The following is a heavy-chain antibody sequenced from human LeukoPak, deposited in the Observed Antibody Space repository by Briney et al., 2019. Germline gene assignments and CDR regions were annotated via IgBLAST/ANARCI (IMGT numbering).Heavy chain of an antibody. J-gene: IGHJ6*03. CDR2: IIPIFGTA. Sequence: SVKVSCKASGGTFSSYAISWVRQAPGQGLEWMGGIIPIFGTANYAQKFQGRITITTDESTSTAYMELSSLRSEDTAVYYCARVNVEYSYGPPYYYYYMDVWGKGTTVIVSS. V-gene: IGHV1-69*05. CDR1: GGTFSSYA. D-gene: IGHD5-18*01. CDR3: ARVNVEYSYGPPYYYYYMDV.